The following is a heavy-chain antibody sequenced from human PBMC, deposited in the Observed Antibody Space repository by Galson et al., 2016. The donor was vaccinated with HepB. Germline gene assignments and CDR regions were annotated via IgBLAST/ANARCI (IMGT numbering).Heavy chain of an antibody. Sequence: SVKVSCKASGYTLTDYYIHWVRQAPGQGLEWMGWINPNSGGTNYAQKFQGRVTMTRDASISTAYMELSGLKSDDTAVYYCARVFTMVRGVTNTFYYYGMDVWGQGTTVTVSS. CDR3: ARVFTMVRGVTNTFYYYGMDV. J-gene: IGHJ6*02. V-gene: IGHV1-2*02. CDR2: INPNSGGT. CDR1: GYTLTDYY. D-gene: IGHD3-10*01.